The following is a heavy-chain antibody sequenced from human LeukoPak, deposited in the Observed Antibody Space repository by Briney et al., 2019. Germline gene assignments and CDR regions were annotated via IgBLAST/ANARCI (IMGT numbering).Heavy chain of an antibody. Sequence: GGSLRLSCAASGFTVSSNYMSWVRQAPGKGLEWVSVIYSGGSTYYADSVKGRFTISRDNSKNTLYLQMNCLRAEDTAVYYCARERSYSSGWYDFDYWGQGTLVTVSS. J-gene: IGHJ4*02. CDR3: ARERSYSSGWYDFDY. CDR2: IYSGGST. V-gene: IGHV3-66*01. CDR1: GFTVSSNY. D-gene: IGHD6-19*01.